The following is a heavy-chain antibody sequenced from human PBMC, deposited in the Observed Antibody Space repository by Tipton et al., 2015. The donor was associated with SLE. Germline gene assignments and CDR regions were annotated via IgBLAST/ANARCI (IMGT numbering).Heavy chain of an antibody. Sequence: GSLRLSCAASGFIFSSYALGWVRQAPGKGLDWVSSISSSSDYIYYADSVKGRFTISRDNAKNSMYLQMNSLRAEDTAVYFCARLEGFCSGGSCSFDGWGQGTLVTVSS. CDR3: ARLEGFCSGGSCSFDG. D-gene: IGHD2-15*01. V-gene: IGHV3-21*03. CDR1: GFIFSSYA. CDR2: ISSSSDYI. J-gene: IGHJ4*02.